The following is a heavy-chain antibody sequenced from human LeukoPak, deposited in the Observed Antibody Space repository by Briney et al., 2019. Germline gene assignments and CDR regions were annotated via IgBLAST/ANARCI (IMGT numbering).Heavy chain of an antibody. V-gene: IGHV1-2*02. Sequence: ASVKVSCKASGYTFTSYGISWVRQAPGQGLEWMGWINPNSGGTNYAQKFQGRVTMTRDTSISTAYMELSRLRSDDTAVYYCARDSRYYYGSGFDYWGQGTLVTVSS. CDR3: ARDSRYYYGSGFDY. CDR1: GYTFTSYG. J-gene: IGHJ4*02. D-gene: IGHD3-10*01. CDR2: INPNSGGT.